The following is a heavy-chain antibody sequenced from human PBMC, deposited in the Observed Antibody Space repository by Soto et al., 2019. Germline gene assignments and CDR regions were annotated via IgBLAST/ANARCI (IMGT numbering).Heavy chain of an antibody. D-gene: IGHD5-18*01. CDR2: IYYSGST. Sequence: ASETLSLTCTVSGGSISSGDYYWSWIRQPPGKGLEWIGYIYYSGSTKYNPSLKSRVTISVDTSKNQFSLKLSSVTAADTAVYYCARGRGDTAMAWYYWGQGTLVTVSS. CDR1: GGSISSGDYY. J-gene: IGHJ4*02. V-gene: IGHV4-61*08. CDR3: ARGRGDTAMAWYY.